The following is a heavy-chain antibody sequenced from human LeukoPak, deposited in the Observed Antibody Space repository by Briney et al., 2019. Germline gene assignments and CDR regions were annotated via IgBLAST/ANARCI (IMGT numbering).Heavy chain of an antibody. CDR3: ARLAGSWSPFDY. D-gene: IGHD6-13*01. J-gene: IGHJ4*02. CDR2: IYPGDSDT. V-gene: IGHV5-51*01. Sequence: GESLKISCKGSGYIFTSYWIGWVRQIPGKGLELMGIIYPGDSDTRYSPSFQGQVTISADKSIRTAYLQWSSLKASDTAMYYCARLAGSWSPFDYWGQGTLVTVSS. CDR1: GYIFTSYW.